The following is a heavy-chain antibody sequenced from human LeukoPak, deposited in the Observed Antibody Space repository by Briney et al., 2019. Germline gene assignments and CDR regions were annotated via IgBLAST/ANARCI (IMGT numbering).Heavy chain of an antibody. Sequence: GSLRLSCAASGFTFSSYSMNWVRQAPGKGLEWVSSISSSSSYIYYADSVKGRFTISRDNAKNSLYLQMNSLRAEDTAVYYCARDRGRDSSGWYPTWAFDYWGQGTLVTVSS. CDR1: GFTFSSYS. D-gene: IGHD6-19*01. CDR2: ISSSSSYI. J-gene: IGHJ4*02. CDR3: ARDRGRDSSGWYPTWAFDY. V-gene: IGHV3-21*01.